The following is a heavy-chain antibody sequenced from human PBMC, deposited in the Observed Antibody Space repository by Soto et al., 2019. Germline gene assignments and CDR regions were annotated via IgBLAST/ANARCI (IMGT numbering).Heavy chain of an antibody. J-gene: IGHJ6*02. CDR3: ARDGRRGYDMDV. D-gene: IGHD1-26*01. V-gene: IGHV3-48*02. CDR2: ISASSGTI. CDR1: GFIYTSYS. Sequence: PGGSLRLSCAGSGFIYTSYSMNWVRQAPGEGLEWLSYISASSGTIYYADSVKGRFTVSRDNAKNSLYLQMNSLRDEDTALYYCARDGRRGYDMDVWGQGTTVTXSS.